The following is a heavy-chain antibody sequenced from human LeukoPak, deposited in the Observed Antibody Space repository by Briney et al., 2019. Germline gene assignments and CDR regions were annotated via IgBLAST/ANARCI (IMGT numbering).Heavy chain of an antibody. CDR2: ISGSGGST. CDR1: GFTFSSYA. Sequence: GGSLRLSCAASGFTFSSYAMSWVRQAPGRGLEWVSAISGSGGSTYYADSVKGRFTISRDNSKNTLYLQMNSLRAEDTAVYYCARGGNGITMVRGVIMDGDYWGQGTLVTVSS. CDR3: ARGGNGITMVRGVIMDGDY. V-gene: IGHV3-23*01. D-gene: IGHD3-10*01. J-gene: IGHJ4*02.